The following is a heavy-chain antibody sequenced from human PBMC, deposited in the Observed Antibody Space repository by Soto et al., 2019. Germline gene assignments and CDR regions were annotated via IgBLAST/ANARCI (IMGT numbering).Heavy chain of an antibody. Sequence: SETLSLTCTVSGGPISSYYWSWIRQPPGKGLEWIGYIYYSGSTYYNPSLKSRVTISVDTSKNQFSLKLSSVTAADTAVYYCVSHAQWRIRAYWGQGSLVTVSS. V-gene: IGHV4-59*08. CDR2: IYYSGST. D-gene: IGHD6-19*01. CDR1: GGPISSYY. CDR3: VSHAQWRIRAY. J-gene: IGHJ4*02.